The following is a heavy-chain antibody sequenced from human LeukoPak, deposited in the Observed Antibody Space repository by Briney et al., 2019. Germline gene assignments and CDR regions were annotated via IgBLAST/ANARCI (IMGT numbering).Heavy chain of an antibody. CDR1: GFTFSNAW. V-gene: IGHV3-15*01. J-gene: IGHJ4*02. CDR3: STITYYYDNSGYPY. Sequence: SGGSLRLSCAASGFTFSNAWMNWVRQAPGKGLEWVGRIKSKSDGGTTDYAVPVKGRFTISRDDSKNTLYLQMNSLKTEDTAVYYCSTITYYYDNSGYPYWGQGTLVTVSS. D-gene: IGHD3-22*01. CDR2: IKSKSDGGTT.